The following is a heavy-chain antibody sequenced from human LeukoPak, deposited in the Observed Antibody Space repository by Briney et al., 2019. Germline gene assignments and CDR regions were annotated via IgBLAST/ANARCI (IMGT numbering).Heavy chain of an antibody. CDR2: IYYSGST. D-gene: IGHD3-10*01. CDR1: GGSISSGGYY. CDR3: ARGLGPEIITMVRGSPSGFDY. J-gene: IGHJ4*02. Sequence: ASQTLSLTCTVSGGSISSGGYYWSWIRQHPGKGLEWIGYIYYSGSTYYNPSLKSRVTISVDTSKNQFSLKLSSVTAADTAVYYCARGLGPEIITMVRGSPSGFDYWGQGTLVTASS. V-gene: IGHV4-31*03.